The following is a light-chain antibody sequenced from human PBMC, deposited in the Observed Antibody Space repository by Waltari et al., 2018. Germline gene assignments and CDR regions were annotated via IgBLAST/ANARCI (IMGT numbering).Light chain of an antibody. V-gene: IGLV2-14*03. CDR1: SSDVGGYNY. CDR2: DVS. Sequence: QSVLTQPASVSGSPGQSITISCTGTSSDVGGYNYVSWYQQHPGKAPKLMISDVSNRPSGVSNRFSGSKSGNTASLTISGLQAEDGADYYCSSYTSSSTLWVFGGGTKLTVL. CDR3: SSYTSSSTLWV. J-gene: IGLJ3*02.